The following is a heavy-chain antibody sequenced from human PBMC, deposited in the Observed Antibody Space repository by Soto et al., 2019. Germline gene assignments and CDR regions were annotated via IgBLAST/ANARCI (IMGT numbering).Heavy chain of an antibody. CDR1: GFTFTRFS. V-gene: IGHV3-21*06. CDR3: ARESEDLPSNFDY. CDR2: ISSTTNYI. J-gene: IGHJ4*02. Sequence: GGSLRLSSAASGFTFTRFSMNWVRQAPGKGLEWVSSISSTTNYIYYGDSMKGRFTISRDNAKNSLYLEMNSLRAEDTAVYYCARESEDLPSNFDYWGQGTLVTVSS.